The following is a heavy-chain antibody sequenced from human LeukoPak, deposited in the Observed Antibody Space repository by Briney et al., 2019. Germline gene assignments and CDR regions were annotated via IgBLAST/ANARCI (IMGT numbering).Heavy chain of an antibody. CDR3: ARSGTGYEKAFFDY. CDR1: GFTFSDYY. D-gene: IGHD5-12*01. CDR2: ISSSSSNI. Sequence: GGSLRLSCAASGFTFSDYYMSWIRRAPGKGLEWVSFISSSSSNINYGDSVKGRFTISRDNAKNSLYLQMNSLRAEDTAVYCCARSGTGYEKAFFDYWGQGTLVTVSS. J-gene: IGHJ4*02. V-gene: IGHV3-11*06.